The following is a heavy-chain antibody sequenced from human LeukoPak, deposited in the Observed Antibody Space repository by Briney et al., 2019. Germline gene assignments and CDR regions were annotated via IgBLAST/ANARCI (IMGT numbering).Heavy chain of an antibody. V-gene: IGHV1-69-2*01. D-gene: IGHD1-1*01. Sequence: ASVKISCKVSGYTFTDYYMHWVQQAPGKGLEWMGLVDTEDGETIYAEKFQGRVTITADTSTDTAYMELSSLRSEDTAMYYCATGESYTTSFDYWGQGTLVTVSS. CDR2: VDTEDGET. CDR3: ATGESYTTSFDY. CDR1: GYTFTDYY. J-gene: IGHJ4*02.